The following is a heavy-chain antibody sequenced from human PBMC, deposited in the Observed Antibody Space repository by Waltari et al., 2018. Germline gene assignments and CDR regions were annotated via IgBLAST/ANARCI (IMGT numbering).Heavy chain of an antibody. D-gene: IGHD3-22*01. CDR3: ARGLEYYYDSSGYYYAPYNFDY. Sequence: IGEVNHSVSTSFNPSLKSRVTMSVDTSKNQFSLKLSSVTAADTAVYYCARGLEYYYDSSGYYYAPYNFDYWGQGTLVTVSS. CDR2: VNHSVST. J-gene: IGHJ4*02. V-gene: IGHV4-34*01.